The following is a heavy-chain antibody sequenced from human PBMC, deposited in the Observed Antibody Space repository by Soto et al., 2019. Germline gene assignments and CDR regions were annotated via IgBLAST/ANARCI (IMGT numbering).Heavy chain of an antibody. V-gene: IGHV3-49*03. CDR2: IRSKAYGGTT. Sequence: GGSLRLSCTASGFTFGDYAMSWFRQAPGKGLEWVGFIRSKAYGGTTEYAASVKGRFTISRDDSKSIAYLQMNSLTTEDTAVYYCTRVGAVAGSDAFDIWGQGTMVTVSS. D-gene: IGHD6-19*01. J-gene: IGHJ3*02. CDR1: GFTFGDYA. CDR3: TRVGAVAGSDAFDI.